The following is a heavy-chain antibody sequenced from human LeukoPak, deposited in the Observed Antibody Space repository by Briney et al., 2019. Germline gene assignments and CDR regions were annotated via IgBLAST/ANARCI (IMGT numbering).Heavy chain of an antibody. Sequence: SCKASGYTFTSYYIHWVRQAPGKGLEWVAVISYDGSNKYYADSVKGRFTISRDNSKNTLYLQMNSLKAEDTAVYYCAKGRGYSSGWGHDYWGQGTLVTVSS. J-gene: IGHJ4*02. D-gene: IGHD6-19*01. CDR3: AKGRGYSSGWGHDY. V-gene: IGHV3-30*18. CDR2: ISYDGSNK. CDR1: GYTFTSYY.